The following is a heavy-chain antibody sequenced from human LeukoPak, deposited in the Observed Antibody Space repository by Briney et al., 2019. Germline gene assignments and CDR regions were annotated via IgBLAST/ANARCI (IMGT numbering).Heavy chain of an antibody. CDR2: IYYSGST. CDR3: ARRPIEMATDPYWYFDL. CDR1: GGSISSFF. J-gene: IGHJ2*01. D-gene: IGHD5-24*01. Sequence: PSETLSLTCTVSGGSISSFFWSWIRQPPGKGLEWIGYIYYSGSTNYNPSLKSRVTISVDTSKNQFSLKLSSVTAADTAVYYCARRPIEMATDPYWYFDLWGRGTLVTVSS. V-gene: IGHV4-59*08.